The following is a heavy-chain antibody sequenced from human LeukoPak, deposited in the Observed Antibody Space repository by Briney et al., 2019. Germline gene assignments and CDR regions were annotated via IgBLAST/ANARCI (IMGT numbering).Heavy chain of an antibody. CDR1: GFTLSILG. Sequence: GWSLRLSCAASGFTLSILGMHWVRQAPGKGLAGVALLSYDGRNNYYDYSVKGRFTISRDNSKNTLYLQMNRLRPEDTAVYYCAKDVSSNDFWSGYFVAPDRGMDVWGQGTTVTVSS. D-gene: IGHD3-3*01. V-gene: IGHV3-30*18. CDR2: LSYDGRNN. CDR3: AKDVSSNDFWSGYFVAPDRGMDV. J-gene: IGHJ6*02.